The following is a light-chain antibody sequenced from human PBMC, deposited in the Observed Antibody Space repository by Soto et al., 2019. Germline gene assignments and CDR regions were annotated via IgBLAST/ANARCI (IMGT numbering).Light chain of an antibody. CDR3: QQRSIWPLT. J-gene: IGKJ4*01. CDR1: QSVSKY. V-gene: IGKV3-11*01. CDR2: DAS. Sequence: EIVLTQSPATLSLSPGERATLSCRASQSVSKYLAWYQQKPGQAPRLLIYDASNRATGIPARFSGSGSGTDFILTISSLEPEDFAVYYCQQRSIWPLTFGGGTKVEIK.